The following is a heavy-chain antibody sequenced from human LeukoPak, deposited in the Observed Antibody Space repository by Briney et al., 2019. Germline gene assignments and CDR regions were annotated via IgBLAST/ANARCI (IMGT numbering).Heavy chain of an antibody. V-gene: IGHV3-30*18. D-gene: IGHD3-10*01. Sequence: GGSLRLSYAASGFTFSTCGMQWVRQAPGKGLEWVAVISYDGTDKYYADSVKGRFTISRDNSKNTLYLQMNSLRPEDTAVYYCAKDYNYGYGYYFDYWGQGTLVTVSS. CDR2: ISYDGTDK. CDR3: AKDYNYGYGYYFDY. CDR1: GFTFSTCG. J-gene: IGHJ4*02.